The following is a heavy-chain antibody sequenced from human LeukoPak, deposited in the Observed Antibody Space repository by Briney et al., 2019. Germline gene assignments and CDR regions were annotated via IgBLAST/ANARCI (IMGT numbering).Heavy chain of an antibody. CDR2: INHSGST. J-gene: IGHJ4*02. D-gene: IGHD3-22*01. CDR3: ARAGLVSDSSGYYSPFDY. Sequence: SETLSLTCAVYGGSFSGYYWSWIRQPPGKGLEWIGEINHSGSTNYNPSLKSRVTISVDTSKNQFSLKLSSVTAADTAVYYCARAGLVSDSSGYYSPFDYWGQGTLVTVSS. CDR1: GGSFSGYY. V-gene: IGHV4-34*01.